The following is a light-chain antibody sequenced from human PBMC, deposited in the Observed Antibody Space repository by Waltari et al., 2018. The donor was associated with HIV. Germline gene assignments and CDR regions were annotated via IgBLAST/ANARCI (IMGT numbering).Light chain of an antibody. J-gene: IGKJ2*01. CDR2: WAS. CDR3: QQYYSHPRT. Sequence: DIVTTQSPDSLALSLGERATINCKASQSILFSTTNSNYLAWYQQKPGHPPKLLISWASGRRSGVPDRFSGAGSGTDFTLTITSLQAEDVAVYYCQQYYSHPRTFGQGTKLEI. CDR1: QSILFSTTNSNY. V-gene: IGKV4-1*01.